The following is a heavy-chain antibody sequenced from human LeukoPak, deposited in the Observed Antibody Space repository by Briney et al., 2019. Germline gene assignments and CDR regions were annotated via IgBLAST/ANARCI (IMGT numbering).Heavy chain of an antibody. D-gene: IGHD5-12*01. CDR3: ARDPGSGYDYSPIY. V-gene: IGHV1-2*02. CDR2: INPNSGGT. CDR1: GYTFTGYY. Sequence: ASVKVSCKASGYTFTGYYMHWVRQAPGQGLEWMGWINPNSGGTNYAQKFQGRVTMTRDTSISTAYMELSRLRSDDTAVYYCARDPGSGYDYSPIYWGQGTLVTVSS. J-gene: IGHJ4*02.